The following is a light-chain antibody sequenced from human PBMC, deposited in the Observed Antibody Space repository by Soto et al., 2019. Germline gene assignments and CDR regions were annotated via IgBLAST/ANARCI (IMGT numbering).Light chain of an antibody. CDR1: SSNIGAGYD. CDR3: QSYDSSLSGGV. J-gene: IGLJ3*02. Sequence: QSVLTQPPSVSGAPGQRVTISCTESSSNIGAGYDVHWYQQLPGTAPKLLIYGNSNRPSGVPDRFSGSKSGTSASLAITGLQAEEEADYSCQSYDSSLSGGVFGGGTKLPVL. CDR2: GNS. V-gene: IGLV1-40*01.